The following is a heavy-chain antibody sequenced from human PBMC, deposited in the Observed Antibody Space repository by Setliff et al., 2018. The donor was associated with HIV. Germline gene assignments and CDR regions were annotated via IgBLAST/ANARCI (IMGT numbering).Heavy chain of an antibody. V-gene: IGHV1-69*13. CDR3: ARTLGSSGWYKTFDY. J-gene: IGHJ4*02. D-gene: IGHD6-19*01. Sequence: SVKVSCKASGGTFSSYTISWVRQAPGQGLEWMGGIIPIFRTPKYAQKFQDRVTISADESTSTAYMELSSLRSEDTAVYYCARTLGSSGWYKTFDYWGQGTLVTVSS. CDR2: IIPIFRTP. CDR1: GGTFSSYT.